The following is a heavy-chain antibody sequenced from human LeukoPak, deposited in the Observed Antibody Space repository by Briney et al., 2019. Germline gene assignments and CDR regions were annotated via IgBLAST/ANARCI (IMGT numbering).Heavy chain of an antibody. D-gene: IGHD3-22*01. V-gene: IGHV1-2*02. CDR2: INPNSGGT. Sequence: ASVKVSCKASGYTFTGYYMHWVRQAPGQGLEWMGWINPNSGGTNYAQKLQGRVTMTTDTSTSTAYMELRSLRSDDTAVYYCARDLGYDSSGYYPVDYWGQGTLVTVSS. CDR3: ARDLGYDSSGYYPVDY. CDR1: GYTFTGYY. J-gene: IGHJ4*02.